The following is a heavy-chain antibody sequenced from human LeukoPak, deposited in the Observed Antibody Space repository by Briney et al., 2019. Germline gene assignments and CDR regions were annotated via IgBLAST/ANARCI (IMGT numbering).Heavy chain of an antibody. CDR1: GGSISSSNW. J-gene: IGHJ5*02. D-gene: IGHD6-19*01. CDR3: ARGGPQWLGNWFDP. Sequence: SETLSLTCAVSGGSISSSNWWSWVRQPPGKGLEWIGEIYHSGSTNYNPSLKSRVTISVDKSKNQFSLKLSSVTAADTAVYYCARGGPQWLGNWFDPWGQGTPVTVSS. V-gene: IGHV4-4*02. CDR2: IYHSGST.